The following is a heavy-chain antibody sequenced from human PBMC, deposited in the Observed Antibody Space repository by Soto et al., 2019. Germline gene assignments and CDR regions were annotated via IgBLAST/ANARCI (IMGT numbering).Heavy chain of an antibody. CDR2: IYSSGST. CDR3: ARDHPHSYGVYYFDY. D-gene: IGHD5-18*01. Sequence: SETLSLTYTVSGGPTRIYYWTWIRQSPGKGLVWIGYIYSSGSTHYNPSLQNRVTISIDTSKNQVSLKVNSVTAADTAVYYCARDHPHSYGVYYFDYWGQGTPVTVS. CDR1: GGPTRIYY. J-gene: IGHJ4*02. V-gene: IGHV4-59*01.